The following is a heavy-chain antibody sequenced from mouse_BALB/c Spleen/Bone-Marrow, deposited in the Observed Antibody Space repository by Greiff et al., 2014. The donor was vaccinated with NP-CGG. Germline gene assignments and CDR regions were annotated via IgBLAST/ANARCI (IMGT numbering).Heavy chain of an antibody. CDR1: GFTFSSFG. V-gene: IGHV5-17*02. CDR3: ARKGAMITHYYAMDY. Sequence: EVQVVESGGGLVQPGGSRKLSCAAFGFTFSSFGMHWVRQAPEKGLEWVAYISNGSSTIYYADTVKGRFTISRDNPKNTLFLQMTSLRSEDTAMYYCARKGAMITHYYAMDYWGQGTSVTVSS. D-gene: IGHD2-4*01. CDR2: ISNGSSTI. J-gene: IGHJ4*01.